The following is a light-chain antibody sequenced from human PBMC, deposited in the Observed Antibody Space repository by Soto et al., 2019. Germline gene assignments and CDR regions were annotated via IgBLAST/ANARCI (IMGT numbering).Light chain of an antibody. CDR1: QSVSSY. CDR3: QQRSNWPVT. V-gene: IGKV3-11*01. Sequence: EIVLTQSPGTLSLSPGERATLSCRASQSVSSYLAWYQQKPGQAPRLLIYDASTRATGISARFSGSGSGTDFTLTISSLEPEDFAVYYSQQRSNWPVTFGQGTKVEVK. CDR2: DAS. J-gene: IGKJ1*01.